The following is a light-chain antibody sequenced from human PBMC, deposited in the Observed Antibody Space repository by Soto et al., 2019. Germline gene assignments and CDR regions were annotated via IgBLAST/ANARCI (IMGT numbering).Light chain of an antibody. CDR3: RQYNNWPPWT. Sequence: EILMTQSPATLSVSPGERATLSCRATQSVSSSLAWYQQKPGQAPRPLIYGASTRATGIPARFSGSGSGTEFSPTISSLQSEDSAVYYCRQYNNWPPWTFGQGTKVEIK. CDR2: GAS. J-gene: IGKJ1*01. CDR1: QSVSSS. V-gene: IGKV3-15*01.